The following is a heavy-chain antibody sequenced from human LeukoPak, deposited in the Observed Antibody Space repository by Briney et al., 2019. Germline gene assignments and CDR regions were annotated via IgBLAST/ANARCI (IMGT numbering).Heavy chain of an antibody. Sequence: PGGSLRLSCAASGFTFSNYGMHWVRQAPGKGLEWVALISYDGSNKYYTDSVKGRFTISRDNSKNTLYLQMSSLRAEDTAVYFCSKDGHCTNGVCYGYNDYWGQGTLVTVSS. J-gene: IGHJ4*02. D-gene: IGHD2-8*01. V-gene: IGHV3-30*18. CDR2: ISYDGSNK. CDR3: SKDGHCTNGVCYGYNDY. CDR1: GFTFSNYG.